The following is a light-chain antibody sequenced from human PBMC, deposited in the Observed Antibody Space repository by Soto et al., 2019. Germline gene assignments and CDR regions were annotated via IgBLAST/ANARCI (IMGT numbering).Light chain of an antibody. V-gene: IGKV3-20*01. Sequence: EIVLTQSPGTLSLSPGERAILSCRASQSVSSSYLAWYQQKPGQAPRLLIYGASSGATGIPDRFSGSGSGTDFTLTISRLEPEDFAVYYCQQYGSSPWTFGQGTKVEIK. CDR1: QSVSSSY. J-gene: IGKJ1*01. CDR2: GAS. CDR3: QQYGSSPWT.